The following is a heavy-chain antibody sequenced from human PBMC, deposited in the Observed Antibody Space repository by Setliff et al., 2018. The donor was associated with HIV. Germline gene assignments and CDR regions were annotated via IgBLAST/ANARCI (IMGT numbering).Heavy chain of an antibody. Sequence: KSSETLSLTCAVYGGSFSGYFWSWIRQPPGRGLEWIGEIDHSGSTNYNPSLKSRVTISGDSSKKQFSLMLSSVTAADTAVYYCARGLSSGWYGYWYFDLWGRGTLVTVSS. CDR1: GGSFSGYF. D-gene: IGHD6-19*01. CDR2: IDHSGST. CDR3: ARGLSSGWYGYWYFDL. J-gene: IGHJ2*01. V-gene: IGHV4-34*01.